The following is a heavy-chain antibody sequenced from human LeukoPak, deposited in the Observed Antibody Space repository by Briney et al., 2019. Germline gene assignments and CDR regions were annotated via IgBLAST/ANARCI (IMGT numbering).Heavy chain of an antibody. D-gene: IGHD6-19*01. CDR1: GYTFTHYA. V-gene: IGHV7-4-1*02. J-gene: IGHJ4*02. CDR2: INTNTGNP. Sequence: GASVKVSCKASGYTFTHYAMNWVRQAPGQGLEWMGWINTNTGNPTYAQGFTGRFVFSLDTSVSTAYLQVSSLKAEDTAVYYCARDRRHIYSSGWLVDLWGQGTLVTVSS. CDR3: ARDRRHIYSSGWLVDL.